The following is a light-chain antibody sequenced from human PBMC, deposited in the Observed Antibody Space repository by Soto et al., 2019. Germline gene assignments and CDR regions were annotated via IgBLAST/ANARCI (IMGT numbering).Light chain of an antibody. CDR2: EVS. CDR1: SSDVVSYNR. CDR3: SSYTSSSNVV. V-gene: IGLV2-18*02. J-gene: IGLJ2*01. Sequence: QSALTQPLSVSGSPGQSVTISCTGTSSDVVSYNRVSWYQQPPGTAPKLMIYEVSNRPSGVPDRFSGSKSGNTASLTISGLQAEDEADYYCSSYTSSSNVVFGGGTKLTVL.